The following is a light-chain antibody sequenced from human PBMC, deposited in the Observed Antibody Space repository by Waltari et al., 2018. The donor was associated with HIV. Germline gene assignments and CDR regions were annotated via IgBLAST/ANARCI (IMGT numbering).Light chain of an antibody. Sequence: QSALTQEASVSGTVGQQVTLSCTGNNNNIGSYAVAWYQQISHGAPKTVMFENSLTAGVPDRFAASKSGTTASLTISCLQPEDEATYYCSTWDYSLSSLVFGGGTKLTVL. V-gene: IGLV1-36*01. CDR1: NNNIGSYA. CDR2: ENS. CDR3: STWDYSLSSLV. J-gene: IGLJ2*01.